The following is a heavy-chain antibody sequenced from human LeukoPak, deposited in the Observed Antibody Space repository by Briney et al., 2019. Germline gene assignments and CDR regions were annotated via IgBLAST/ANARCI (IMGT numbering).Heavy chain of an antibody. CDR3: ASHYYDSSGYAFNWFDP. V-gene: IGHV3-21*01. CDR2: ISSSSSYI. J-gene: IGHJ5*02. Sequence: GGSLRLSCAASGFTFSSYSMNWVRQAPGKGLEWVSSISSSSSYIYYADSVKGRFTISRDNAKNSLYLQMNSLRAEDTAVYYCASHYYDSSGYAFNWFDPWGQGTLVTVSS. CDR1: GFTFSSYS. D-gene: IGHD3-22*01.